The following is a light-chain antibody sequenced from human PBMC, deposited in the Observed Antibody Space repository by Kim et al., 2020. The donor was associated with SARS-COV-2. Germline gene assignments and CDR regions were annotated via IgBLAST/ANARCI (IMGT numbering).Light chain of an antibody. J-gene: IGKJ1*01. Sequence: DIQVTQSPSSLSASVGDRVTITCRASQSVITYLNWFQQRPGKAPKPLIYAVSILQSGVPSRFSGSGSGTDFTLTIRSLQPEDFATYYCQQSYRAPDTFGQGTKVDIK. CDR2: AVS. V-gene: IGKV1-39*01. CDR1: QSVITY. CDR3: QQSYRAPDT.